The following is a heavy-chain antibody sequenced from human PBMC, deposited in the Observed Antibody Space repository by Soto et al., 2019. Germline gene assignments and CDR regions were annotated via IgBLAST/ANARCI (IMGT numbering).Heavy chain of an antibody. V-gene: IGHV3-30*04. Sequence: QVQLVQSGGGVVQPGRSLTLSCAASGLTFDTYAMHWVRQAPGKGLEWVAIVSYDGSNKYYADSVKGRFTISRDNTKSTLYLQINSVRGEDTAVYYCAKDRGRYCSGARCYLFDSGGQGTLVTVSS. CDR1: GLTFDTYA. CDR2: VSYDGSNK. J-gene: IGHJ4*02. D-gene: IGHD2-15*01. CDR3: AKDRGRYCSGARCYLFDS.